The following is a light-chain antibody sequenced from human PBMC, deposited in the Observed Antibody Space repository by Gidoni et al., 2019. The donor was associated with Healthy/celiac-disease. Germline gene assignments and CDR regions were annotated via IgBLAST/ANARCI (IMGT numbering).Light chain of an antibody. CDR1: QSVSSY. CDR2: DAS. V-gene: IGKV3-11*01. J-gene: IGKJ4*01. Sequence: ESVLTQSPATLSLAPGERATLSCRASQSVSSYLAWYQQKPGQAPRLLIYDASTRAPGIPARFSGSGSGTDFTLTISSLEPEAFAVYYCQQRSNWPPGFGGGTKVEIK. CDR3: QQRSNWPPG.